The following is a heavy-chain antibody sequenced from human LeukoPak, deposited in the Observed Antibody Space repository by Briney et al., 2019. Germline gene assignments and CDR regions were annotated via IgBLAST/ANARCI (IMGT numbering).Heavy chain of an antibody. CDR3: ATGYSSTWYYFDY. J-gene: IGHJ4*02. D-gene: IGHD6-13*01. Sequence: SETLSLTCTVSGDSISSYCGSWVRQPPGKGLEWIGYIYNSGSTNYNPSLKSRVTISADTSKDQFSLKLASVTAADTAVDYCATGYSSTWYYFDYWGQGTLVTVSA. V-gene: IGHV4-59*01. CDR1: GDSISSYC. CDR2: IYNSGST.